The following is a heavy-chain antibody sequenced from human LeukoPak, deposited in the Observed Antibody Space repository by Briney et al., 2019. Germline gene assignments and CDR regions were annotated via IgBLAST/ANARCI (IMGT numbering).Heavy chain of an antibody. V-gene: IGHV4-4*07. CDR2: IYSSGYT. D-gene: IGHD5-18*01. J-gene: IGHJ4*02. CDR1: GGSIRSYY. Sequence: SETLSLACTVSGGSIRSYYWNWIRQPAGKGLEWIGRIYSSGYTNYNPSLKNRVSMSVDTSKNQFSLKLSSVTAADTAVYYCARRRQLWLPFDYWGQGTLVTVSS. CDR3: ARRRQLWLPFDY.